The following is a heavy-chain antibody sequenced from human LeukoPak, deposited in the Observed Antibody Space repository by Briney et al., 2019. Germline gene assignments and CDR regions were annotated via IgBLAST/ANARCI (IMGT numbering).Heavy chain of an antibody. V-gene: IGHV4-59*01. CDR3: AREGYSSGWFDY. CDR1: GGSISSYY. Sequence: ASETLSLTCTVSGGSISSYYWSWIRQPPGKGLEWIGYIYDSGSTNYNPPLKSRVTISVDTSKTQFSLKLSSVTAADTAVYNCAREGYSSGWFDYWGQGTLVTVSS. CDR2: IYDSGST. D-gene: IGHD6-19*01. J-gene: IGHJ4*02.